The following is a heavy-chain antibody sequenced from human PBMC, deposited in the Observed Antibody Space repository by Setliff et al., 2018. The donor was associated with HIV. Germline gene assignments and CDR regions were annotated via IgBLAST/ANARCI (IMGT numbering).Heavy chain of an antibody. CDR1: GDSISDNDFY. V-gene: IGHV4-39*01. CDR2: VHYSGAA. J-gene: IGHJ4*02. Sequence: SETLSLTCSLSGDSISDNDFYWGWIRQPPGKGLEWIGIVHYSGAAYYNPSPKSRVTISVDTSQNQFSLKLTSVTAADTAVYYCVNPSGAMGDFDSWGQGTLVTVSS. CDR3: VNPSGAMGDFDS. D-gene: IGHD3-16*01.